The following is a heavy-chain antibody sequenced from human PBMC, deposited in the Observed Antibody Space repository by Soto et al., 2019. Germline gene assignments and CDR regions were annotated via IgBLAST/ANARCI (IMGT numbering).Heavy chain of an antibody. D-gene: IGHD1-26*01. J-gene: IGHJ6*01. V-gene: IGHV3-30*18. CDR3: AKEQEWELNYYGMDV. CDR2: ISYDGSNK. Sequence: GESLKISCAASGFTLSSYGMHWVRQAPCKGLEWVAVISYDGSNKYYADSVKGRFTISRDNSKNTLYLQMNSLRAEDTAVYYCAKEQEWELNYYGMDVWGQGTTVTVSS. CDR1: GFTLSSYG.